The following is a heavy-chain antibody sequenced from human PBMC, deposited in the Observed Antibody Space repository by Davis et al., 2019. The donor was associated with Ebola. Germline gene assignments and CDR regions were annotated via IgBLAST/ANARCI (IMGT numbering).Heavy chain of an antibody. CDR2: IKQDGSEK. Sequence: GGSLRLSCAASGFTFSSYWMSWVRQAPGKGLEWVANIKQDGSEKYYVDSVKGRFTISRDNAKNSLYLQMNNLRPEDTALYYCAKDGLSGNFDYWGQGTLVTVSS. CDR3: AKDGLSGNFDY. D-gene: IGHD2-15*01. CDR1: GFTFSSYW. V-gene: IGHV3-7*01. J-gene: IGHJ4*02.